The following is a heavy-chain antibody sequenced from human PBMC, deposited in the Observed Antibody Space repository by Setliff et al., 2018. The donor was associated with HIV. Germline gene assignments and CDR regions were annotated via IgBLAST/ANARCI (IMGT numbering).Heavy chain of an antibody. V-gene: IGHV4-59*12. D-gene: IGHD5-12*01. CDR3: ARDPFMATIRYAFDI. CDR1: GGSISSYY. J-gene: IGHJ3*02. Sequence: KTSETLSLTCTVSGGSISSYYWSWIRQPPGKGLEWVGYIYYSGSTTYNPSLKSRVTLSVGTSKNQFSLKLSSVTAADTAVYYCARDPFMATIRYAFDIWGQGTMVTVSS. CDR2: IYYSGST.